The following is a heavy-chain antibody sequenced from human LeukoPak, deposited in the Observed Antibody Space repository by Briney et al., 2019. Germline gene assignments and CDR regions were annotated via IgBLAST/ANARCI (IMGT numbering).Heavy chain of an antibody. D-gene: IGHD3-22*01. J-gene: IGHJ4*02. CDR2: IGGSGGST. Sequence: GGSLRLSCAASGFTFSSYAMSWVRQAPGKGLEWVSAIGGSGGSTYYADSVKGRFTISRDNSKNTLYLQMNSLRAEDTAVYYCAKAPAYYDSSGYYPFDYWGQGTLVTVSS. CDR1: GFTFSSYA. CDR3: AKAPAYYDSSGYYPFDY. V-gene: IGHV3-23*01.